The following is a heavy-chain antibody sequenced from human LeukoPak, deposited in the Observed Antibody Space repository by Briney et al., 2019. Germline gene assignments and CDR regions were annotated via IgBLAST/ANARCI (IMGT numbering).Heavy chain of an antibody. CDR3: ARARYCSGGSCPFYYYGMDV. V-gene: IGHV1-69*13. Sequence: SVTVSCKASGGTFSSYAISWVRQAPGQGLEWMGGIIPIFGTANYAQKFQGRVTITADESTSTAYMELSSLRSEDTAVYYCARARYCSGGSCPFYYYGMDVWGQGTTVTVSS. D-gene: IGHD2-15*01. CDR2: IIPIFGTA. CDR1: GGTFSSYA. J-gene: IGHJ6*02.